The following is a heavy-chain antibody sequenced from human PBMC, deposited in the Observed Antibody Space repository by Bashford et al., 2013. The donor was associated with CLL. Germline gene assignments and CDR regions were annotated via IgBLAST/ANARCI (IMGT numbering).Heavy chain of an antibody. V-gene: IGHV1-3*04. CDR1: GYIFTSHA. Sequence: ASVKVSCKPSGYIFTSHAIHWVRQAPGQRPEWMGWINTGNGDTKYSQKFQGRVTITRDTSANIVYMELSSLRSEDSTVFYCARDIGALHGDYVGGHWFDPWGQGTPVTVSS. J-gene: IGHJ5*02. D-gene: IGHD4-17*01. CDR3: ARDIGALHGDYVGGHWFDP. CDR2: INTGNGDT.